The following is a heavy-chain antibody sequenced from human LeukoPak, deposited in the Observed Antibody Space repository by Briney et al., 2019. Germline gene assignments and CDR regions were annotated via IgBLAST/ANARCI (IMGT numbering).Heavy chain of an antibody. V-gene: IGHV1-2*06. CDR2: INPNSGGT. Sequence: GASVKVSCKASGYTFTGYYMHWVRQAPGQGLEWMGRINPNSGGTNYAQKFQGRVTMTRDTSISTAYMELSRLRSDDTAVYYCARARRYYDSSGYYGYWGQGTLVTVSS. D-gene: IGHD3-22*01. CDR1: GYTFTGYY. J-gene: IGHJ4*02. CDR3: ARARRYYDSSGYYGY.